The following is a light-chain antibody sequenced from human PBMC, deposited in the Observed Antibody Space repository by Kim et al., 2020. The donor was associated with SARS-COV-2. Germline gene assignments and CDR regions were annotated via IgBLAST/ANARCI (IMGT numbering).Light chain of an antibody. CDR3: AVWDNSMNQGV. CDR1: SSNSGSNN. CDR2: SNN. J-gene: IGLJ3*02. V-gene: IGLV1-44*01. Sequence: ELTQPLSASGTPGQRVTISCSGSSSNSGSNNVVWYQQLPGPAPNLLISSNNQRPSGIPDRFSGFRSGTSASLAISGLQSGEEADYYCAVWDNSMNQGVFGGGPQLTVL.